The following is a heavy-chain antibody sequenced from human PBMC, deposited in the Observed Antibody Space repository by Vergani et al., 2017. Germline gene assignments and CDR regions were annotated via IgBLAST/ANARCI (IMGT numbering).Heavy chain of an antibody. J-gene: IGHJ6*02. D-gene: IGHD4-11*01. CDR3: ARVSYSNYLAPMNYYYYYGMDV. V-gene: IGHV1-2*02. Sequence: QVQLVQSGAEVKKPGASVKVSCKASGYTFTGYYMHWVRQAPGQGLEWMGWINPNSGGTNYAQKFQGRVTMTRDTSISTAYMELSRLRSDDTAVYYCARVSYSNYLAPMNYYYYYGMDVWGQGTTVTVSS. CDR1: GYTFTGYY. CDR2: INPNSGGT.